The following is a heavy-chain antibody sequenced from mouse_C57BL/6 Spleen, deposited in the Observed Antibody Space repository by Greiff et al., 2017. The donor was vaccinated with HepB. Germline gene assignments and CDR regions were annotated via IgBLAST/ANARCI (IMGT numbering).Heavy chain of an antibody. CDR3: ARDDYDGGYAMDY. V-gene: IGHV1-78*01. J-gene: IGHJ4*01. D-gene: IGHD2-4*01. Sequence: QVQLQQSDAELVKPGASVKISCKVSGYTFTDHTIHWMKQRPEQGLEWIGYIYPRDGSTKYNEKFKGKATLTTDKSSSSAYMQLNSLTSEDSAVYFCARDDYDGGYAMDYWGQGTSVTVSS. CDR2: IYPRDGST. CDR1: GYTFTDHT.